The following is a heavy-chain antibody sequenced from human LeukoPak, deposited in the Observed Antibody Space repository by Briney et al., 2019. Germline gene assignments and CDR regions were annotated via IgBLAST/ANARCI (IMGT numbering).Heavy chain of an antibody. CDR2: ISSSSSYT. J-gene: IGHJ3*02. V-gene: IGHV3-21*01. CDR3: ARDGNPGYSGYVGAFDI. CDR1: GFTFSSYA. D-gene: IGHD5-12*01. Sequence: GGSLRLSCAASGFTFSSYAMSWVRQAPGKGLEWVSSISSSSSYTYYADSVKGRFTISRDNAKNSLYLQMNSLRAEDTAVYYCARDGNPGYSGYVGAFDIWGQGTMVTVSS.